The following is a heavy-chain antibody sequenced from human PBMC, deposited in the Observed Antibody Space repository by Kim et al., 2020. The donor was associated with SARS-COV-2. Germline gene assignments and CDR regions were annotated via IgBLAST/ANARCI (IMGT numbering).Heavy chain of an antibody. V-gene: IGHV3-23*01. D-gene: IGHD1-26*01. CDR3: AKRLTGSGNWYFDL. J-gene: IGHJ2*01. Sequence: YADSVKGRFTISRDNYKNTLYLQMNSLRAEDTAVYYYAKRLTGSGNWYFDLWGRGTLVTVSS.